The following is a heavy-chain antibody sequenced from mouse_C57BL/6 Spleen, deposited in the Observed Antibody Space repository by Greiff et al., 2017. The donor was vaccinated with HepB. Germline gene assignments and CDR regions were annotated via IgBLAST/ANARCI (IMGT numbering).Heavy chain of an antibody. D-gene: IGHD4-1*01. J-gene: IGHJ3*01. CDR2: IRSKSNNYAT. CDR1: GFSFNTYA. CDR3: VREGNWDVFAY. Sequence: EVQLVESGGGLVQPKGSLKLSCAASGFSFNTYAMNWVRQAPGKGLEWVARIRSKSNNYATYYADSVKDRFTISRDDSESMLYLQMNNLKTEDTAMYYCVREGNWDVFAYWGQGTLVTVSA. V-gene: IGHV10-1*01.